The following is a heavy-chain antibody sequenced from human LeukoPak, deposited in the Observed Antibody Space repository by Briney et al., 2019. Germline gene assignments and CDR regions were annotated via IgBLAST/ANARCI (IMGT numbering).Heavy chain of an antibody. CDR1: GFTFSNFW. CDR3: VREYYYNSSGYRALRY. CDR2: IKEDGSED. J-gene: IGHJ4*02. V-gene: IGHV3-7*01. Sequence: PGGSLRLSCAASGFTFSNFWMSWVRQAPGKRLEWVANIKEDGSEDHFVDSVKGRFTISRDNAENSLYLQMSSLRAEGTAAYYCVREYYYNSSGYRALRYWGQGTLVTVSS. D-gene: IGHD3-22*01.